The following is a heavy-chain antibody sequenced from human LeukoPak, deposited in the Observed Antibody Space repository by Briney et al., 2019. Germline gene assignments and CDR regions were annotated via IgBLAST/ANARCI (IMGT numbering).Heavy chain of an antibody. J-gene: IGHJ4*02. D-gene: IGHD6-19*01. CDR3: ARGPSSGAFDY. V-gene: IGHV4-59*01. CDR2: IYYSGST. CDR1: GGSISSYY. Sequence: PSETLSLTCTVSGGSISSYYWSWIRQPPGKGLEWIGYIYYSGSTNYNPSLKSRVTISVDTSKNQFSLKLSSVTAADTAVYYCARGPSSGAFDYWGQGTLVTVSS.